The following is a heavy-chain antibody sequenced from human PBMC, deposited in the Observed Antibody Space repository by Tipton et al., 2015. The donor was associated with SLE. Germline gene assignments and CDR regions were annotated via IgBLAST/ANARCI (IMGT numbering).Heavy chain of an antibody. CDR3: AGELLDYFDY. V-gene: IGHV3-21*01. Sequence: GSLRLSCAASGFTFSSYSINWVRQAPGKGLEWVSSISSYGSYIYYADSVKGRFTISRDNAKNSLYLQMSSLRAEDTAVYSCAGELLDYFDYWGQGTPVTVSS. D-gene: IGHD1-26*01. CDR2: ISSYGSYI. CDR1: GFTFSSYS. J-gene: IGHJ4*02.